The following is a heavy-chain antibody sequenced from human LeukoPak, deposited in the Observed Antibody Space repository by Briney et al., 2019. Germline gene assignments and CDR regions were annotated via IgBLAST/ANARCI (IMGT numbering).Heavy chain of an antibody. V-gene: IGHV3-13*04. Sequence: GGSLRLSCAASGFTFSRSDMHWVRQATGKGLEWVSAIGAADDTYYSGSVRGRFTISRENAKNSLYLQMNSLRAEDTAVYYCARGHGLQYNSPLVDPWGQGTLVTVSS. CDR3: ARGHGLQYNSPLVDP. CDR1: GFTFSRSD. CDR2: IGAADDT. D-gene: IGHD4-11*01. J-gene: IGHJ5*02.